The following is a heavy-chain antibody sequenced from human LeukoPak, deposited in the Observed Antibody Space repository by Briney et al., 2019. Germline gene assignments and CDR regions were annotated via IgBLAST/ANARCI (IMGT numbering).Heavy chain of an antibody. CDR2: IYHSGST. CDR1: GGSISSGGYS. Sequence: SETLSLTCAVSGGSISSGGYSWSWIRQPPGKGLEWIGYIYHSGSTYYNPSLKSRVTISVDRSKNQFSLKLSSVTAADTAVYYCARGGDSSGNYEPFFDYWGQGTLVTVSS. D-gene: IGHD3-22*01. V-gene: IGHV4-30-2*01. J-gene: IGHJ4*02. CDR3: ARGGDSSGNYEPFFDY.